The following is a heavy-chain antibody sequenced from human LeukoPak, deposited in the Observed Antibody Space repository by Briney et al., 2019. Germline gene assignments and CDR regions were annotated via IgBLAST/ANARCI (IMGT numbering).Heavy chain of an antibody. D-gene: IGHD3-22*01. Sequence: YIYYSGSTYYNPSLKSRVTISVDTSKNQFSLKLSSVTAADTAVYYCARAFTHYYDSSDTFDYWGQGTLVTVSS. CDR2: IYYSGST. J-gene: IGHJ4*02. CDR3: ARAFTHYYDSSDTFDY. V-gene: IGHV4-31*02.